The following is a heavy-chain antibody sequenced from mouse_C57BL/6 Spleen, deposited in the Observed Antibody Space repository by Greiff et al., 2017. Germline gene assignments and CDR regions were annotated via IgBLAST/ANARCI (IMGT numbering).Heavy chain of an antibody. CDR1: GYAFSSSW. D-gene: IGHD1-1*01. CDR2: IYPGDGDT. Sequence: VQLVESGPELVKPGASVKISCKASGYAFSSSWMNWVKPRPGKGLEWIGRIYPGDGDTNYNGKFTGKATLTADKSSHTAYKQLSSLTSEDSAVYFCASGFAIATGFGYWGQGTTLTVS. V-gene: IGHV1-82*01. CDR3: ASGFAIATGFGY. J-gene: IGHJ2*01.